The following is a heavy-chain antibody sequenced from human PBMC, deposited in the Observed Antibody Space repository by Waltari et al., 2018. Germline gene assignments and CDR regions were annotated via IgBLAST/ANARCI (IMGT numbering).Heavy chain of an antibody. CDR3: ARDRYSSSWYWFDP. J-gene: IGHJ5*02. CDR1: GGTFSSYT. D-gene: IGHD6-13*01. Sequence: QVQLVQSGAEVKKPGSSVKVSCKASGGTFSSYTISWVRQAPGQGLEWMGRIIPIRGIANYAQKFQGRVTITADKSTSTAYMELSSLRSEDTAVYYCARDRYSSSWYWFDPWGQGTLVTVSS. V-gene: IGHV1-69*08. CDR2: IIPIRGIA.